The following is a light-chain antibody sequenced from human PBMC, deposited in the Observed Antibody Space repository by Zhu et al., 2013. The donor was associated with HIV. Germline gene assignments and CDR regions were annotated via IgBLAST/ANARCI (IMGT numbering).Light chain of an antibody. Sequence: QTVVTQEPSLTVSPGGTVTLTCASSTGAVTSGYYPNWFQQKLGQAPRRLIHSTTNKQSWTPARFSGSLLGGKAALTLSGVQPEDEADYYCLLYYGGDWVFGGGTKLTVL. CDR3: LLYYGGDWV. J-gene: IGLJ3*02. V-gene: IGLV7-43*01. CDR2: STT. CDR1: TGAVTSGYY.